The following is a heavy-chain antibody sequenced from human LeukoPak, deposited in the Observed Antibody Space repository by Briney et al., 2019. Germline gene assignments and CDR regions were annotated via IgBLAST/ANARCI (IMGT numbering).Heavy chain of an antibody. Sequence: SETLSLTCTVSGGSISSYYWSWIRQPAGKGLEWIGRIYTSGSTNYNPSLKSRVTMSVDTSKNQFSLKLSSVTAADTAVYYCARGGAYDFWSVHGSPGMDVWGQGTTVTVSS. CDR3: ARGGAYDFWSVHGSPGMDV. D-gene: IGHD3-3*01. J-gene: IGHJ6*02. CDR2: IYTSGST. V-gene: IGHV4-4*07. CDR1: GGSISSYY.